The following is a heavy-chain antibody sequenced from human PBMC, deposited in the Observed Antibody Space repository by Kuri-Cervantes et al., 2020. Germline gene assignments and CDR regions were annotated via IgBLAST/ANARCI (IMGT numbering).Heavy chain of an antibody. Sequence: GESLKISCKGSGYSFTSYWIGWVRQMPGKGLEWIGIIYPGDSDTRYSPSFQGQVTISADKSISTAYLQCSSLKASDTAMYYCARPGRNYYDSSGYYYGAFDIWGQWTMVTVSS. V-gene: IGHV5-51*01. D-gene: IGHD3-22*01. CDR1: GYSFTSYW. CDR2: IYPGDSDT. CDR3: ARPGRNYYDSSGYYYGAFDI. J-gene: IGHJ3*02.